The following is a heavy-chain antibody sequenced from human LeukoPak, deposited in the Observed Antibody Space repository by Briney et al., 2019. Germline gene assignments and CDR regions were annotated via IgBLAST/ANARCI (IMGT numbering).Heavy chain of an antibody. CDR1: GLTFSSHW. CDR2: ITNDGSST. V-gene: IGHV3-74*01. CDR3: AKGIAARKYYGMDV. D-gene: IGHD6-6*01. J-gene: IGHJ6*02. Sequence: GGSLRLSCAASGLTFSSHWMHWVRQAPGKGLVWVSRITNDGSSTTYADSVKGRFTISRDNSKNTLYLQMNSLRAEDTAVYYCAKGIAARKYYGMDVWGQGTTVTVSS.